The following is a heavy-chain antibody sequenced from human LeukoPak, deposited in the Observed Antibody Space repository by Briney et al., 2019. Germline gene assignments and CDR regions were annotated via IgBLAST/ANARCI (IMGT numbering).Heavy chain of an antibody. D-gene: IGHD3-3*01. CDR2: MNPNSGNT. J-gene: IGHJ6*03. CDR1: GDIFSRYG. Sequence: ASVKVSCKASGDIFSRYGISWVRQAPGQGLEWMGWMNPNSGNTGYAQKFQGRVTMTRNTSISTAYMELSSLRSEDTAVYYCARATILEWPMGYMDVWGKGTTVTVSS. CDR3: ARATILEWPMGYMDV. V-gene: IGHV1-8*01.